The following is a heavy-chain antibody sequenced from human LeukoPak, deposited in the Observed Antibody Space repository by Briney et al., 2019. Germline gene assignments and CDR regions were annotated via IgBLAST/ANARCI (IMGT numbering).Heavy chain of an antibody. CDR3: ARAEWEPGRDYYYYYMDV. Sequence: ASVKVSCKASGYTFNGYYMNWVRQAPGQGLEWMGWINPNSGGTNYAQKFQGRVTMTTDTSTSTAYMELRSLRSDDTAVYYCARAEWEPGRDYYYYYMDVWGKGTTVTVSS. J-gene: IGHJ6*03. D-gene: IGHD1-26*01. V-gene: IGHV1-2*02. CDR2: INPNSGGT. CDR1: GYTFNGYY.